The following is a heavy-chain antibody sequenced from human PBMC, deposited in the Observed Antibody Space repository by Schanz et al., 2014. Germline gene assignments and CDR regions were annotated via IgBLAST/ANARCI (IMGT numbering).Heavy chain of an antibody. CDR2: IIPSLGLA. Sequence: QVQLVQSGAEVKKPGASVKVSCKASGYTFTDYYIHWVRQAPGQGLEWMGRIIPSLGLAKYEQKFQDKVTITADTSTTTAYMELSGLRSEDTAVYYCARGGYSSGWYDRDIAHFDYGGQGTLVTVSS. D-gene: IGHD6-19*01. J-gene: IGHJ4*02. V-gene: IGHV1-69*09. CDR3: ARGGYSSGWYDRDIAHFDY. CDR1: GYTFTDYY.